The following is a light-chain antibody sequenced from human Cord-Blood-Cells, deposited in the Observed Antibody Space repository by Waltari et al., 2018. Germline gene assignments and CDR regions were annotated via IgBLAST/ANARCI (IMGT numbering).Light chain of an antibody. CDR2: DSS. V-gene: IGKV3-11*01. J-gene: IGKJ2*01. CDR1: QSVSSY. CDR3: QQRSNWPPYT. Sequence: EIVLTQSPATLSLSPGERATLSCRASQSVSSYLAWYQQKPGQAPRLLIYDSSNRATGIPARFXGSGSGTYFTLTISSLEPEDFAVYYCQQRSNWPPYTFGQGTKLEIK.